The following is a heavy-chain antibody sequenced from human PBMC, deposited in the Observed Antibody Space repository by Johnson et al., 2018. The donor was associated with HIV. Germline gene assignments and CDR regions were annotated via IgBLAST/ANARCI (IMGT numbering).Heavy chain of an antibody. CDR1: GFTFSNYA. CDR2: ISSDINNK. Sequence: QVQLVESGGGVVQPGRSLRLSCAASGFTFSNYAMHWVRQPPGKGLEWVAVISSDINNKYYAASVKGRFTVSRDNYKSTVYLQMNSLRPEDTALYYCVRETGTLGAFDIWGQGTTVTVSS. J-gene: IGHJ3*02. CDR3: VRETGTLGAFDI. V-gene: IGHV3-30*03. D-gene: IGHD3-10*01.